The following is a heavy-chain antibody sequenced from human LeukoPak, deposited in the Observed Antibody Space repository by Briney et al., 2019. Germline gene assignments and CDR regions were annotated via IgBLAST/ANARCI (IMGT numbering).Heavy chain of an antibody. Sequence: GGSLRLSCAASGFTFSSYGMSWVRQAPGKGLEWVANINQDGGEKNYVDSVKGRFTTSRDNAKNSLFLQMNSLRAEDTAVYYCARDSAACRGCAFDLWGQGTVVTVSS. J-gene: IGHJ3*01. D-gene: IGHD3-10*01. CDR3: ARDSAACRGCAFDL. V-gene: IGHV3-7*01. CDR1: GFTFSSYG. CDR2: INQDGGEK.